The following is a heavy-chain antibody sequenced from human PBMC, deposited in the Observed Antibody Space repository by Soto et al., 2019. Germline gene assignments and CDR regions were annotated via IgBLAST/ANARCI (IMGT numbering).Heavy chain of an antibody. Sequence: GESLKISCKGSGYSFTSYWIGWVRQMPGKGLEWMGIIYPGDSDTRYSPSFQGQVTISADKSISTAYLQWSSLKASDTAMYYCARQGYSSGWYFYFQHWGQGTLVTVSS. V-gene: IGHV5-51*01. CDR3: ARQGYSSGWYFYFQH. D-gene: IGHD6-19*01. CDR2: IYPGDSDT. CDR1: GYSFTSYW. J-gene: IGHJ1*01.